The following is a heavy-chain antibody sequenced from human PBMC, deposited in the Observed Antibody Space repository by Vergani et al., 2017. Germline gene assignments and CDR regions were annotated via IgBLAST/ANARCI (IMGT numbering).Heavy chain of an antibody. Sequence: EVQLVESGGGLIQPGGSLRLSCAASGFTVSSNYMSWVRQAPGKGLEWVSAISGSGGSTYYADSVKGRFTISRDNSKNTLYLQMNSLRAEDTAVYYCAKASYYYDSSGYWYWGQGTLVTVSS. CDR3: AKASYYYDSSGYWY. CDR2: ISGSGGST. V-gene: IGHV3-23*04. CDR1: GFTVSSNY. J-gene: IGHJ4*02. D-gene: IGHD3-22*01.